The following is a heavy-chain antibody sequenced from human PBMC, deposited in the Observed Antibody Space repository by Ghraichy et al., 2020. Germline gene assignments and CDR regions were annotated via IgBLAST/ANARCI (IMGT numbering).Heavy chain of an antibody. J-gene: IGHJ3*02. CDR3: ARGGIQLWFSRGAFDI. CDR1: GGSISSYY. CDR2: IYYSGST. V-gene: IGHV4-59*01. D-gene: IGHD5-18*01. Sequence: SETLSLTCTVSGGSISSYYWSWIRQPPGKGLEWIGYIYYSGSTNYNPSLKSRVTISVDTSKNQFSLKLSSVTAADTAVYYCARGGIQLWFSRGAFDIWGQGTMVTVSS.